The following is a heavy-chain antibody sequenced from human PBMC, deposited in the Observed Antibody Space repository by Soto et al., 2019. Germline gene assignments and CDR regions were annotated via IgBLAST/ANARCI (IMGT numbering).Heavy chain of an antibody. CDR3: AKDTAYAMDV. CDR1: GFDFSNSW. Sequence: EGQLVESGGGLVQPGGSLRLSCAASGFDFSNSWIHWVRQGPGKGLVWVSHINSDGSGTTYADSVKGRFTISRDNAKNTVYLQMNSLRAEDTAVYYCAKDTAYAMDVWGQGTTVTVSS. V-gene: IGHV3-74*01. D-gene: IGHD2-15*01. J-gene: IGHJ6*02. CDR2: INSDGSGT.